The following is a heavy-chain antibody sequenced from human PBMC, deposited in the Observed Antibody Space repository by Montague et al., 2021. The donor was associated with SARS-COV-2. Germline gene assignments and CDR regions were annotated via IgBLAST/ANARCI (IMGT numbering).Heavy chain of an antibody. Sequence: CAISGDSVSINSLAWSWNRQSPSIRPERLGRTYYRSKWYSDYAPSVRGRLTVNPDASKNEFSLELNYVTPEDTAVYYCVRYSGWFYFDFWGQGTLVTVSS. CDR2: TYYRSKWYS. CDR1: GDSVSINSLA. D-gene: IGHD6-19*01. CDR3: VRYSGWFYFDF. V-gene: IGHV6-1*01. J-gene: IGHJ4*02.